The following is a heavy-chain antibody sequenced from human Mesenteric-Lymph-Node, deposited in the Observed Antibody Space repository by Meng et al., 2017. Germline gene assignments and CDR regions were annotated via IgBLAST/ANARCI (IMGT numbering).Heavy chain of an antibody. J-gene: IGHJ1*01. D-gene: IGHD4-17*01. CDR1: GFTFSNYA. Sequence: GESLKISCAASGFTFSNYAMTWVRQAPGKGLEWVSSISASGGNTFYADSIKGRFTISRDNSKNTLYLQMNSLRAEDTAVYYCAKDPDYGDYGVAEYFQHWGQGTLVTVSS. V-gene: IGHV3-23*01. CDR2: ISASGGNT. CDR3: AKDPDYGDYGVAEYFQH.